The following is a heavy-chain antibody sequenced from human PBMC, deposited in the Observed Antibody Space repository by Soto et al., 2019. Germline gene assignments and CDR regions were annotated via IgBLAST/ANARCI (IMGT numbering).Heavy chain of an antibody. J-gene: IGHJ4*02. CDR3: ARAPLVVATAIYFDY. D-gene: IGHD2-21*02. CDR1: GFTFSNYA. CDR2: ISYDGSNK. Sequence: QVQLVESGGGVVQPGRSLRLSCAASGFTFSNYAIHWVRQAPGKGLEWVAVISYDGSNKYYADSVKGRFTISRDNSKNTLYLQMNRLRAADTAVYYCARAPLVVATAIYFDYWGQGTLVTVSS. V-gene: IGHV3-30-3*01.